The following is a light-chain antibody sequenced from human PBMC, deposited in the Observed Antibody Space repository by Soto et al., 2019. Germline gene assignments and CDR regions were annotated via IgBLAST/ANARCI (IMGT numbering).Light chain of an antibody. V-gene: IGLV2-14*01. CDR1: SGDIGSYNR. J-gene: IGLJ1*01. Sequence: QSVLTQPASVSGSPGQSITISCTGTSGDIGSYNRVSWYQRHPGKAPKLIIYEVTDRPSGVSNRFSGSKSGNTASLTISGLQAEDEAEYYCSSYTNINTRACVFGTGTKVTAL. CDR3: SSYTNINTRACV. CDR2: EVT.